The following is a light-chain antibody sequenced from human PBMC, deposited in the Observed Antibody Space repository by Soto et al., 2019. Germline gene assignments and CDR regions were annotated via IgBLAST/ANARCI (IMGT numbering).Light chain of an antibody. J-gene: IGKJ4*01. CDR2: DAS. CDR1: QNVARNY. V-gene: IGKV3-20*01. Sequence: ENVLTQSPGTLPLSPGESATLSCRASQNVARNYLAWFQQRPGQAPRLXIYDASTRATGIPDRFSGSGSGTEFTLTISRLQPEDFEVYFCQQYATSPLAFGGGTKVDIK. CDR3: QQYATSPLA.